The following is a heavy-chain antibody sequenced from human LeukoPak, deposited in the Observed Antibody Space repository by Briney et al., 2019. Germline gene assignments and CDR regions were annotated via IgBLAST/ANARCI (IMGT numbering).Heavy chain of an antibody. CDR2: TYYRSKWYN. D-gene: IGHD6-19*01. V-gene: IGHV6-1*01. J-gene: IGHJ6*02. CDR1: GGSVPKHRAA. Sequence: SQTLSPTRPLSGGSVPKHRAAWDRTRDSPLRGLEGPGKTYYRSKWYNDYAVSVKSRITINPDTSKNQFSLQLNSVTPEDTAVYYCAGSSGWYYGMDVWGQGTTVTVSS. CDR3: AGSSGWYYGMDV.